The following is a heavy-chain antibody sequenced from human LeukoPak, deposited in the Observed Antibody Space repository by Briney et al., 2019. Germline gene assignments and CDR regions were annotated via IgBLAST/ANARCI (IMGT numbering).Heavy chain of an antibody. CDR1: GFTFSTYV. CDR3: AKGSGYDTDFDY. D-gene: IGHD5-12*01. V-gene: IGHV3-23*01. CDR2: ISGSGDNT. J-gene: IGHJ4*02. Sequence: GGSLRLSCAASGFTFSTYVMSWVRQAPGKGLEWVSGISGSGDNTYYADSVKGRFTISRDNSKNTLYLQMNSRRAEDTAVYYCAKGSGYDTDFDYWGQGTLVSVSS.